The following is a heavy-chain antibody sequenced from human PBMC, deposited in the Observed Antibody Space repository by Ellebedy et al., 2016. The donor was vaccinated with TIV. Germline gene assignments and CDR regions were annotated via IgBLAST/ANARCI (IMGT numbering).Heavy chain of an antibody. CDR3: TKSGEFLDFVVSEVVTRWFDP. Sequence: MPSETLSLTCGVHGVFLRAFYWTWFRQSPGKGLGWNGEVSQRGTTKCNLSLKSRVTMVLDTSKNMFSLNLTSVTAADTAVYYCTKSGEFLDFVVSEVVTRWFDPWGQGTLVTVSS. V-gene: IGHV4-34*01. J-gene: IGHJ5*02. D-gene: IGHD2-15*01. CDR2: VSQRGTT. CDR1: GVFLRAFY.